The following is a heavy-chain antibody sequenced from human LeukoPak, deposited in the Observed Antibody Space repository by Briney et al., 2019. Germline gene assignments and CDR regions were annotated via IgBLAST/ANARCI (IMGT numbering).Heavy chain of an antibody. J-gene: IGHJ4*02. V-gene: IGHV4-39*01. Sequence: SETLSLTCSVSGASISSSDHYWGWVRQPPGEGLEWIGNIYYTGSTHYNPSLKSRVTISADMSKNQLSLKLSSVTAADTAVYYCARGRYYGSGSCYNVLDLDYWGQGTLVTVSS. CDR3: ARGRYYGSGSCYNVLDLDY. CDR1: GASISSSDHY. CDR2: IYYTGST. D-gene: IGHD3-10*01.